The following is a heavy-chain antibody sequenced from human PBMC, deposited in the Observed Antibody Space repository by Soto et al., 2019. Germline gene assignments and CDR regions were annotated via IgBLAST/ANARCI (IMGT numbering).Heavy chain of an antibody. J-gene: IGHJ5*02. CDR1: GFTFSSYW. Sequence: GGSLRLSCAASGFTFSSYWMSWVRQAPGKGLEWVANIKQDGSEKYYVDSVKGRFTISRDNAKNSLYLQMNSLRAEDTAVYYCARPYLRNGYNWNDVNPWFDPWGQGTLVTVSS. D-gene: IGHD1-1*01. V-gene: IGHV3-7*01. CDR3: ARPYLRNGYNWNDVNPWFDP. CDR2: IKQDGSEK.